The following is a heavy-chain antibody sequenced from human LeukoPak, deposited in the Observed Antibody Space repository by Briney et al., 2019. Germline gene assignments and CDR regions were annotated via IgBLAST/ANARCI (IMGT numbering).Heavy chain of an antibody. CDR2: ISSSSSYI. CDR1: GFTFSSYS. J-gene: IGHJ4*02. Sequence: PGGSPRLSCAASGFTFSSYSMNWVRQAPGKGLEWVSSISSSSSYIYYADSVKGWFTISRDNSKNTLYLQMNSLRAEDTAVYYCARRTWIQLWLKPPLDYWGQGTLVTVSS. D-gene: IGHD5-18*01. CDR3: ARRTWIQLWLKPPLDY. V-gene: IGHV3-21*04.